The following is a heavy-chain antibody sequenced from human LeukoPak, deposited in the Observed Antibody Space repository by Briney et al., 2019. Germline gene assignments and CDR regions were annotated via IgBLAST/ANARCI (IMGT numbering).Heavy chain of an antibody. Sequence: PGGSLRLSCAASGFTFSSYWMHWVRQGPGKGLVWVSRINTDGSITTYADSVKGRFTISRDNAKNTLYLQMNSLRVEDTAVYYCARGGIADQKRDDYWGQGTLVTVSS. CDR3: ARGGIADQKRDDY. J-gene: IGHJ4*02. D-gene: IGHD6-13*01. CDR2: INTDGSIT. V-gene: IGHV3-74*01. CDR1: GFTFSSYW.